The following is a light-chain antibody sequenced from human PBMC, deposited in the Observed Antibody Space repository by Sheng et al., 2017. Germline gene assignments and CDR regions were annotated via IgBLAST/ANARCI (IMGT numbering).Light chain of an antibody. V-gene: IGLV2-14*03. J-gene: IGLJ3*02. CDR2: DVS. CDR3: SSYIGSSTLL. CDR1: SSDVDGYNY. Sequence: QSALTQPASVSGSPGQSITISCTGTSSDVDGYNYISWYQQHPGKAPKLMIYDVSNRPSGVSNRFSGSKSGNTASLTISGLQAEDEADYYCSSYIGSSTLLFGGGTKLTVL.